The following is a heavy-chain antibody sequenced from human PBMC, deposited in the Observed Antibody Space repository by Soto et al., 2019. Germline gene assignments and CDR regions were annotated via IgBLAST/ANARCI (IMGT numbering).Heavy chain of an antibody. CDR1: GGSISSSSYY. Sequence: SETLSLTCIVSGGSISSSSYYWGWIRQPPGKGLEWIGYIYYSGSTNYNPSLKSRVTISVDTSKNQFSLKLSSVTAADTAVYYCASVIVGATHFDYWGQGTLVTVSS. CDR3: ASVIVGATHFDY. D-gene: IGHD1-26*01. CDR2: IYYSGST. V-gene: IGHV4-61*05. J-gene: IGHJ4*02.